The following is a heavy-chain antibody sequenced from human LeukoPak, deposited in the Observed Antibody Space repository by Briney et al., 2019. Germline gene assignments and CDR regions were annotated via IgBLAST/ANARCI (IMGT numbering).Heavy chain of an antibody. V-gene: IGHV3-7*01. CDR1: GFTFSSYG. J-gene: IGHJ3*02. Sequence: PGGSLRLSCAASGFTFSSYGMHWVRQAPGKGLEWVANIKQDGSEKYYVDSVKGRFTISRDNAKNSLYLQMNSLRAEDTAVYYCAREPYSSGWSLDAFDIWGQGTMVTVSS. CDR2: IKQDGSEK. D-gene: IGHD6-19*01. CDR3: AREPYSSGWSLDAFDI.